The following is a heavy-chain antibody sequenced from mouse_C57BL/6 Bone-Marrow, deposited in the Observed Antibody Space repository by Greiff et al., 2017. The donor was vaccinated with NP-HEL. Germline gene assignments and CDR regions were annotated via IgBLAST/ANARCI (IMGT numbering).Heavy chain of an antibody. D-gene: IGHD2-4*01. J-gene: IGHJ4*01. Sequence: QVTLKVSGPGILQPSQTLSLTCSFSGFSLSTFGMGVGWIRQPSGKGLEWLAHTWWDDDKYYNPALKSRLTISKDTSKNPVFLKIANVDTADTATYYCARIGDYGQYYYAMDYWGQGTSVTVSS. CDR3: ARIGDYGQYYYAMDY. V-gene: IGHV8-8*01. CDR2: TWWDDDK. CDR1: GFSLSTFGMG.